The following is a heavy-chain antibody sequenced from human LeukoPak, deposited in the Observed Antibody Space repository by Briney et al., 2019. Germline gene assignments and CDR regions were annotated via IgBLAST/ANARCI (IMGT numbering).Heavy chain of an antibody. CDR3: ARVAGTYRNYFDY. D-gene: IGHD6-19*01. CDR1: GYTFTNYA. Sequence: ASVKVSCKASGYTFTNYAISWVRQAPGQGLEWMGWISSYNGNTNYAQNLQGRVTMTTDTSTSTVYMELRSLRSDDTAVYYCARVAGTYRNYFDYWGQGTLVTVSS. CDR2: ISSYNGNT. V-gene: IGHV1-18*01. J-gene: IGHJ4*02.